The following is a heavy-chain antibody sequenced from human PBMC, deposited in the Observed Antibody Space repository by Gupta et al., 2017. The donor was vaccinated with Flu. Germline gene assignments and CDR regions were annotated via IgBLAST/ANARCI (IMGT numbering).Heavy chain of an antibody. CDR3: ARGRSTVSASSYCFDL. V-gene: IGHV1-69*01. CDR2: ITPMFGTA. CDR1: GGTVSTDV. Sequence: QVQLVQSGPEVKNPGSAGKVPCKGSGGTVSTDVITWVRQAPGNGPEWMGEITPMFGTANYAQKFQGRVTMTADESTSTVYMELNTLRSEDTAVFYCARGRSTVSASSYCFDLWGQGTLVAV. J-gene: IGHJ4*01. D-gene: IGHD2-15*01.